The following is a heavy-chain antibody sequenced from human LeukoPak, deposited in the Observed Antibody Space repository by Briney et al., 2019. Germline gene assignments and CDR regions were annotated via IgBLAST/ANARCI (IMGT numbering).Heavy chain of an antibody. CDR2: IYYSGST. CDR1: GGSIISYY. CDR3: ARGGGSYGETDYYYMDV. J-gene: IGHJ6*03. Sequence: PSETLSLTCTVSGGSIISYYWSWIRQPPGKGLGWIGYIYYSGSTNYNPSLKSRVTISVDTSKNQFSLKLSSVTAADTAVYYCARGGGSYGETDYYYMDVWGKGTTVTVSS. V-gene: IGHV4-59*01. D-gene: IGHD1-26*01.